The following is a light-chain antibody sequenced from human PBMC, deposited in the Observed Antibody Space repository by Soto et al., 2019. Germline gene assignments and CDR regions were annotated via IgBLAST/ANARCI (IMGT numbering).Light chain of an antibody. V-gene: IGLV1-40*01. CDR1: SSNIGAGYD. Sequence: QSVLTQPPSVSGAPGQRVTISCTGSSSNIGAGYDVHWYQQLPGTAPKLLIYGNSNRPSGVPDRFSGSKSGTSASLAITGRQAEDEADYYCQSYDSSLSVVVFGGGTKLTV. J-gene: IGLJ2*01. CDR2: GNS. CDR3: QSYDSSLSVVV.